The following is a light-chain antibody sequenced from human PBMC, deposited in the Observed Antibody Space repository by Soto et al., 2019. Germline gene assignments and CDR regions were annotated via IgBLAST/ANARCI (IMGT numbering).Light chain of an antibody. CDR1: QSISNY. CDR3: QQSYSNTWT. J-gene: IGKJ1*01. V-gene: IGKV1-39*01. Sequence: DIQMTQSPSSLSASVGDRVTITCRTSQSISNYLNWYQQKPGKAPKLLIYAASSLQSGVPSRFSGSGSGTDFTLTISSLQPEDSATYYCQQSYSNTWTFGQGTKVEIK. CDR2: AAS.